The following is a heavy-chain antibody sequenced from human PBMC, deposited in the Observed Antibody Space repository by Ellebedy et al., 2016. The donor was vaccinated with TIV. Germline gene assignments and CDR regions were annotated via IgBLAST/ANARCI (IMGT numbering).Heavy chain of an antibody. J-gene: IGHJ4*02. V-gene: IGHV3-30-3*01. CDR3: ARPLGPHYYDTFGYHA. D-gene: IGHD3-22*01. CDR1: GFTFSSYA. CDR2: ISHDGTNK. Sequence: PGGSLRLSCAASGFTFSSYAMHWVRQAPGTGLEWMAVISHDGTNKYYADSVKGRFTVSRDNSKNTLYLEVSSLRAEDTAMYYCARPLGPHYYDTFGYHAWGQGTLVTVSS.